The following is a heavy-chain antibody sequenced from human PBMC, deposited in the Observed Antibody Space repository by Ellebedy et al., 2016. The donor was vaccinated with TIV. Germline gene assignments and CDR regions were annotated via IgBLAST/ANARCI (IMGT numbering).Heavy chain of an antibody. Sequence: SVKVSCXASGGTFSSFAICWLRQAPGQGLEWMGGIVPIFGAARYAQKFQGRVTITADESTSTVYMQLSSLRSEDTAVYYCARDRLPHYDSSGFFVPFDIWGQGTVVTVSS. J-gene: IGHJ3*02. CDR3: ARDRLPHYDSSGFFVPFDI. D-gene: IGHD3-22*01. V-gene: IGHV1-69*13. CDR1: GGTFSSFA. CDR2: IVPIFGAA.